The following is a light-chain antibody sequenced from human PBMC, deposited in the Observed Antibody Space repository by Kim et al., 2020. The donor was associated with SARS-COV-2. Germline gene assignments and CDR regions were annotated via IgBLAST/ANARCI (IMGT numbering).Light chain of an antibody. J-gene: IGLJ2*01. CDR1: SLRSYY. CDR3: NSRDSSGNHLHVV. Sequence: SSELTQDPAVSVALGQTVRITCQGDSLRSYYASWYQQKPGQAPVLVIYGKNNRPSGIPDRFSGSSSGNTASLTIPGAQAEDEADYYCNSRDSSGNHLHVVFGGGTQLTVL. CDR2: GKN. V-gene: IGLV3-19*01.